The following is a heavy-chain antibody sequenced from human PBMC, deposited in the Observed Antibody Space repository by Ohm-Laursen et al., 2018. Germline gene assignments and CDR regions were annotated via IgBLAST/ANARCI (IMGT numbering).Heavy chain of an antibody. V-gene: IGHV4-59*01. D-gene: IGHD6-13*01. CDR1: GGSISSYY. J-gene: IGHJ2*01. CDR2: IYYSGST. CDR3: ARDLEGIAAAVDL. Sequence: SDTLSLTCTVSGGSISSYYWSWIRQPPGKGLEWIGYIYYSGSTNYYPSLKSRVTISVDTSKNQFSLKLSSVTAADTAVYYCARDLEGIAAAVDLWGRGTLVTVSS.